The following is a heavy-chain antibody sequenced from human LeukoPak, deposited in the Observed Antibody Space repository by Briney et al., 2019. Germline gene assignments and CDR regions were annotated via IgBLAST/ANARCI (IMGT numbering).Heavy chain of an antibody. CDR3: ARPCGGDCYSMIDY. D-gene: IGHD2-21*02. V-gene: IGHV4-39*01. Sequence: SETLSLTCTVSGGSISSSSYYWGWIRQPPGKGLEWIGSIYYSGSTYYNPSLKSRVTISVDTSKNQFSLKLSYVTAADTAVYYCARPCGGDCYSMIDYWGQGTLVTVSS. CDR2: IYYSGST. J-gene: IGHJ4*02. CDR1: GGSISSSSYY.